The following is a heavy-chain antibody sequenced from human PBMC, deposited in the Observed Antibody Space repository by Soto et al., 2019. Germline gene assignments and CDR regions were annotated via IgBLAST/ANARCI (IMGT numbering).Heavy chain of an antibody. D-gene: IGHD3-10*01. CDR1: GFTFSNYA. Sequence: EVQLLESGGGLVQPGGSLRLSCAASGFTFSNYAMGWVRQAPGKGLEWVSAITGSGGSTYYADSVEGRFTISRDISENTVYLQMNSLRAEDTAVYYCAKGSASGRPYYFDHWGQGTLVTVSS. J-gene: IGHJ4*02. CDR2: ITGSGGST. CDR3: AKGSASGRPYYFDH. V-gene: IGHV3-23*01.